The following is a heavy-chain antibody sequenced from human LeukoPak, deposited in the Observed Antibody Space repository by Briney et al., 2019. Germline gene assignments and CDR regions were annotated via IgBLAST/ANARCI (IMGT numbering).Heavy chain of an antibody. J-gene: IGHJ5*02. CDR2: INHSGST. CDR3: ARRLRGGWFDP. CDR1: GGSISSSSYY. V-gene: IGHV4-39*07. Sequence: SETLSLTCTVSGGSISSSSYYWGWIRQPPGKGLEWIGEINHSGSTNYNPSLKSRVTISVDTSRNQFSLKLSSVTAADTAVYYCARRLRGGWFDPWGQGTLVTVSS. D-gene: IGHD3-16*01.